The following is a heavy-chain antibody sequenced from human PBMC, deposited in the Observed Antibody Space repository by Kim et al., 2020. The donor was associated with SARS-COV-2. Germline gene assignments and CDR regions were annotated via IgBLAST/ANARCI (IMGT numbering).Heavy chain of an antibody. D-gene: IGHD3-10*01. CDR3: TREAYYYGSGSSREFDY. V-gene: IGHV3-49*03. CDR1: GFTFGDYA. J-gene: IGHJ4*02. Sequence: GGSLRLSCTASGFTFGDYAMSWFRQAPGKGLEWVGFIRSKAYGGTTEYAASVKGRFTISRDDSKSIAYLQMNSLKTEDTAVYYCTREAYYYGSGSSREFDYWGQGTLVTVSS. CDR2: IRSKAYGGTT.